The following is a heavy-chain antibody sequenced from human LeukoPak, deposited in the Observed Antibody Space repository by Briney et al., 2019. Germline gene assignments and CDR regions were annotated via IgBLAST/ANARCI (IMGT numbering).Heavy chain of an antibody. CDR3: ARDYERIIMVRGVPLSPQTVFDP. Sequence: ASVKVSCKASGYTFTAYYVHWVRQAPGQGLEWMGWINPKSGGTNYPQKFQGRVTMTRDTSISTAYMELSRLRSDDTAVYYCARDYERIIMVRGVPLSPQTVFDPWGQGTLVTVSS. CDR2: INPKSGGT. D-gene: IGHD3-10*01. V-gene: IGHV1-2*02. J-gene: IGHJ5*02. CDR1: GYTFTAYY.